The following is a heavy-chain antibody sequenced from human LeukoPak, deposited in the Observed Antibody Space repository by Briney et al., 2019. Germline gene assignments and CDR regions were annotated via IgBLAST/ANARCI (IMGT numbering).Heavy chain of an antibody. CDR2: ISGSGGST. CDR1: GFTFSSYA. V-gene: IGHV3-23*01. Sequence: GGSLRLSCAASGFTFSSYAMSWVRQAPGKGLGWVSAISGSGGSTYYADSVKGRFTISRDNSKNTLYLQMNSLRAEDTAVYYCAKCPLGEYYDILTGYYQRYYYYGMDVWGQGTTVTVSS. J-gene: IGHJ6*02. CDR3: AKCPLGEYYDILTGYYQRYYYYGMDV. D-gene: IGHD3-9*01.